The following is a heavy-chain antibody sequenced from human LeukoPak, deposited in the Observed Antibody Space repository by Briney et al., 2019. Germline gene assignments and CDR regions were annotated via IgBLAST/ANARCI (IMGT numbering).Heavy chain of an antibody. D-gene: IGHD3-10*01. J-gene: IGHJ4*02. CDR2: IYYSGST. V-gene: IGHV4-30-4*08. CDR3: AREWADYYGSGSYYND. Sequence: PSQTLSLTCTVSGGSISSGDYSWSWIRQPPGKGLEWIGYIYYSGSTYYNPSLKSRVTISVDTSKNQFSLKLSSVTAADTAVYYCAREWADYYGSGSYYNDWGQGTLVTVSS. CDR1: GGSISSGDYS.